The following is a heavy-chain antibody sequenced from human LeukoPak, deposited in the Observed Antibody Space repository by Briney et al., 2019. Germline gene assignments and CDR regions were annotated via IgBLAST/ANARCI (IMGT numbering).Heavy chain of an antibody. CDR1: GDSVSSNSAA. Sequence: SQTLSLTCAISGDSVSSNSAAWNWIRQSPSRGLEWLGRTYYRSKWYNDYAVSVKSRKTINPDTSKNQFSLQLNSVTPEDTAVYYCARAAEYYDILTGYSHYYMDVWGKGTTVTVSS. CDR3: ARAAEYYDILTGYSHYYMDV. V-gene: IGHV6-1*01. J-gene: IGHJ6*03. CDR2: TYYRSKWYN. D-gene: IGHD3-9*01.